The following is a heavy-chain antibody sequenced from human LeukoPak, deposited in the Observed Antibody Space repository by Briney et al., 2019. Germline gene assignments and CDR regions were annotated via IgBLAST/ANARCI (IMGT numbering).Heavy chain of an antibody. CDR1: GGTFSSYA. D-gene: IGHD1-26*01. CDR2: IIPIFGTA. J-gene: IGHJ4*02. Sequence: ASVKVSCKASGGTFSSYAISWVRQAPGQGLEWMGGIIPIFGTANYAQKFQGRVTMTRDTSASTVYMELSSLRSDDTAVYYCARSYYYFDYWGQGTLVTVSS. CDR3: ARSYYYFDY. V-gene: IGHV1-69*05.